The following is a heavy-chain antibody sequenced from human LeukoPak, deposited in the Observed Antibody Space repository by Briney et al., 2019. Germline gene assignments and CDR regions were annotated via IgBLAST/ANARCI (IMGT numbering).Heavy chain of an antibody. CDR1: GFTFSSYW. CDR2: IKQDGSEK. D-gene: IGHD3-3*01. CDR3: ARYQAPTYYYDFWSGYIDY. Sequence: PGGSLRLSCAASGFTFSSYWMSWVRQAPGKGLEWVANIKQDGSEKYYVDSVKGRFTISRDNAKNSLYLQMNSLRAEYTAVYYCARYQAPTYYYDFWSGYIDYWGQGTLVTVSS. J-gene: IGHJ4*02. V-gene: IGHV3-7*01.